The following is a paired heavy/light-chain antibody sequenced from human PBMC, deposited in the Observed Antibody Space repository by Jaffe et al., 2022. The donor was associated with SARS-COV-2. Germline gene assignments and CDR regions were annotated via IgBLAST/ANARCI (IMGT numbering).Light chain of an antibody. Sequence: QSVLTQPPSVSGAPGQRVTISCTGSSSNIGAGNDVHWYQQLPGGAPKLLIYGNSNRPSGVPDRFSGSKSGTSASLAITGLQAEDEADYYCQSYDIRLSGLFGGGTKLTVL. V-gene: IGLV1-40*01. CDR1: SSNIGAGND. J-gene: IGLJ2*01. CDR2: GNS. CDR3: QSYDIRLSGL.
Heavy chain of an antibody. D-gene: IGHD3-10*01. V-gene: IGHV4-39*01. Sequence: QLQLQESGPGLVKPSATLSLTCSVSRGSISTTDYYWGWIRQSPGKGLEWFGSIYYSGNTYYNPSLKSRLTISVDTSKNQFSLRLTSVTAADTAMYYCARHRDVWFGEADSWGQGTLVTVSS. CDR2: IYYSGNT. CDR3: ARHRDVWFGEADS. CDR1: RGSISTTDYY. J-gene: IGHJ4*02.